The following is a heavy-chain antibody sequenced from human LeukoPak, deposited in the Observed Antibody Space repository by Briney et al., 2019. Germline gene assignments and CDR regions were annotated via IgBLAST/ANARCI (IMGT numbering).Heavy chain of an antibody. CDR1: GGTFSSYA. Sequence: GSSVKVSCEASGGTFSSYAISWVRQAPGQGLEWMGWISAYNGNTNYAQKLQGRVTMTTDTSTSTAYMELRSLRSDDTAVYYCARDIRQYYFDYWGQGTLVTVSS. V-gene: IGHV1-18*01. D-gene: IGHD2-21*01. CDR2: ISAYNGNT. CDR3: ARDIRQYYFDY. J-gene: IGHJ4*02.